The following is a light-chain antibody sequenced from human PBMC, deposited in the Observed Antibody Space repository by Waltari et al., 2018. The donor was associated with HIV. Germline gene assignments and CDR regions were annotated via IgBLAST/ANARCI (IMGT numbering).Light chain of an antibody. CDR2: DNI. CDR3: GTWDKTLSVGV. CDR1: ISNIGNDF. J-gene: IGLJ3*02. Sequence: QFVLTQPPSVSAAPGQKVNISCSGSISNIGNDFVSWYQVLPGAAPKLLIYDNIKRPSVIPERFSGSKSGTSATLAITGLQTGDEADYYCGTWDKTLSVGVFGGGTKLTVL. V-gene: IGLV1-51*01.